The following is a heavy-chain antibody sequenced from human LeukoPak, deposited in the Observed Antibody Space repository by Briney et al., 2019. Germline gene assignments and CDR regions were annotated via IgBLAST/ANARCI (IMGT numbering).Heavy chain of an antibody. CDR1: GYTFTGYY. V-gene: IGHV1-2*04. Sequence: ASVKVSCKASGYTFTGYYTHWVRQAPGQGLEWMGWINPNSGGTNYAQKFQGWVTMTRDTSISTAYMELSRLRSDDTAVYYCARDYGGNSDAFDIWGQGTMVTVSS. CDR2: INPNSGGT. CDR3: ARDYGGNSDAFDI. D-gene: IGHD4-23*01. J-gene: IGHJ3*02.